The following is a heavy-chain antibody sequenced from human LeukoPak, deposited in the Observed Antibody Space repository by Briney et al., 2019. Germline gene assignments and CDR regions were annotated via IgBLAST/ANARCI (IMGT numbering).Heavy chain of an antibody. Sequence: GGSLRLSCAASGFTFSSYGMSWVRQAPGKGLEWVSAISGSGGSTYYADSVKGRFTISRDNSKNTLYLQMNSLRAEDTAVYYCAKDPHNYYYYMDVWGKGTTVTISS. CDR2: ISGSGGST. V-gene: IGHV3-23*01. D-gene: IGHD2-21*01. J-gene: IGHJ6*03. CDR3: AKDPHNYYYYMDV. CDR1: GFTFSSYG.